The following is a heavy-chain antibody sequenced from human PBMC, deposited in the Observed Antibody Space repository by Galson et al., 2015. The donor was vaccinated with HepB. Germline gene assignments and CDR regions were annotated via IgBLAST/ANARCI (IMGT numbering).Heavy chain of an antibody. V-gene: IGHV4-59*01. D-gene: IGHD3-22*01. CDR3: ARGHRGGWLLRRAPLDAFDI. J-gene: IGHJ3*02. CDR2: IYYSGST. Sequence: LSLTCTVSGGSISSYYWSWIRQPPGKGLEWIGYIYYSGSTNYNPSLKSRVTISVDTSKNQFSLKLSSVTAADTAVYYCARGHRGGWLLRRAPLDAFDIWGQGTMVTVSS. CDR1: GGSISSYY.